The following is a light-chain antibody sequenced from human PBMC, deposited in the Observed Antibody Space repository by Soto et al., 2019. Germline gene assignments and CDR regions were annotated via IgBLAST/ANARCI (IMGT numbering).Light chain of an antibody. J-gene: IGLJ2*01. CDR2: EVS. Sequence: QSALTQPASVSGSPGQSITISCTGTSSDVGGYNYVSWYQQHPGKAPKLMIYEVSNRPSGVSNRFSGSKSGNTASLTISGLQAEDEADDYCSSYTSSSTHVVFGVGTKLPVL. CDR1: SSDVGGYNY. V-gene: IGLV2-14*01. CDR3: SSYTSSSTHVV.